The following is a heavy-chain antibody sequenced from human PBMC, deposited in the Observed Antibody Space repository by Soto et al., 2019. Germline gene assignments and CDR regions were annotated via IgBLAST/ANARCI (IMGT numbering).Heavy chain of an antibody. CDR2: IYYSGNT. J-gene: IGHJ6*02. V-gene: IGHV4-31*03. D-gene: IGHD4-4*01. CDR1: GGSIRSGGYY. CDR3: ARDRLMTTAGTARHYFGLDV. Sequence: SETLSLTCTVSGGSIRSGGYYWSWVRQNPRRGLEWIGNIYYSGNTYYNPSLKSRFTISVDTSKNQFSLNLSSVTAADTAVYYCARDRLMTTAGTARHYFGLDVWGQGTTVTVSS.